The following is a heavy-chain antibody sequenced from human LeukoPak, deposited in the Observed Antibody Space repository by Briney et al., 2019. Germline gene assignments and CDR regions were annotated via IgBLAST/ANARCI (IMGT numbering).Heavy chain of an antibody. Sequence: GGSLRLSCAASGFTFNNYAMTWVRQAPGKGLEWVSVINGGGSSYYADSVEGRFTVSRDNSKNTLYLQMNSLRAEDTAVYYCAKVTKDGYNDDYWGQGTLVTVSS. CDR3: AKVTKDGYNDDY. V-gene: IGHV3-23*01. CDR2: INGGGSS. J-gene: IGHJ4*02. CDR1: GFTFNNYA. D-gene: IGHD5-24*01.